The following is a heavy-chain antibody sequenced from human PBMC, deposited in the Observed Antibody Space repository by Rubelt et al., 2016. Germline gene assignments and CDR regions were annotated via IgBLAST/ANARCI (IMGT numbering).Heavy chain of an antibody. J-gene: IGHJ3*02. CDR1: GYTFTSYG. CDR2: ISAYNGNT. CDR3: ARRDGYNWDEAFDI. D-gene: IGHD5-24*01. Sequence: QVQLVQSGAEVKKPGASVKVSCTASGYTFTSYGISWVRQAPGQGLEWMGWISAYNGNTNYAQKLQGRVTMTQEPTTSTAYMELRSRGSDETAVYYCARRDGYNWDEAFDIWGQGTMVTVSS. V-gene: IGHV1-18*01.